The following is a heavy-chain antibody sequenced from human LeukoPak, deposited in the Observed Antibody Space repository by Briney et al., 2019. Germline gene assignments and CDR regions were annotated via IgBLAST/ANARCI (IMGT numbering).Heavy chain of an antibody. CDR2: IYYSGST. CDR3: ARGGRYTYGYDY. J-gene: IGHJ4*02. CDR1: GDSISNYY. D-gene: IGHD5-18*01. V-gene: IGHV4-59*01. Sequence: PSETLSLTCTVSGDSISNYYWSWIRQPPGKGLQGIGYIYYSGSTNSNPSLKSRVTISVDTSKNQFSLKLTSVTAADTAVYYCARGGRYTYGYDYWGQGFLVTVSS.